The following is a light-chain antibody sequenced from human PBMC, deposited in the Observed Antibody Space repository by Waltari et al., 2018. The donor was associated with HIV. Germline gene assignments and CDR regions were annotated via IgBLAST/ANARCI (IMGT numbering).Light chain of an antibody. J-gene: IGLJ2*01. CDR2: EDS. V-gene: IGLV3-10*01. CDR1: ALTTQY. CDR3: YSVDSSGSRGV. Sequence: SYELTQPPSVSVSPGQTARITCSGHALTTQYAYWYQQKSGQAPVLVIYEDSKRPSGIPERFSGSRSGTMATLTISGAQVQDETDYYCYSVDSSGSRGVFGGGTKLTVL.